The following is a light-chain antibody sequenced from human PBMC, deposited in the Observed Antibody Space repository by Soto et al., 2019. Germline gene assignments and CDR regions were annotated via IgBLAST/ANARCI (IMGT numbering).Light chain of an antibody. CDR1: SSNIGAGFD. V-gene: IGLV1-40*01. J-gene: IGLJ3*02. Sequence: QSVLTQPPSVSGAPGQRVIIACTGSSSNIGAGFDVHWYQQLPGTAPKVVIYGNNYRPSGVPDRFSGSKSGTSASLAITGLRAEDEADYYCQSYDSSLSRRVFGGGTKVTGL. CDR3: QSYDSSLSRRV. CDR2: GNN.